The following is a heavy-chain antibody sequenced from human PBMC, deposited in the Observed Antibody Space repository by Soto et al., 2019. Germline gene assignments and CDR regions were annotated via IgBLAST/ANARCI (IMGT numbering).Heavy chain of an antibody. CDR2: VLQTGTST. Sequence: LRLSCEASGFSFSTYTMSWVRQSPGKGLEWVSAVLQTGTSTYYADSVKGRFTISRDNSKNTLYLQMNNLRAEDTAVYYCAKDFTPDGYWDFDYWGQGTLVAVSS. D-gene: IGHD4-17*01. CDR3: AKDFTPDGYWDFDY. CDR1: GFSFSTYT. J-gene: IGHJ4*02. V-gene: IGHV3-23*01.